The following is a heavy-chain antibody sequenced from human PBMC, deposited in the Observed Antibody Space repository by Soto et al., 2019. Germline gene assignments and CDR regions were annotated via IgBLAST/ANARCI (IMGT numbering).Heavy chain of an antibody. CDR1: GFTFSSYA. V-gene: IGHV3-23*01. CDR2: ISGRGGST. CDR3: ANEVDYYFDY. Sequence: EVQLLESGGSLVQPGGSLGLSCAASGFTFSSYAMSWVRQAPGKGLEWVSAISGRGGSTYYAGSVKGRFTISRDNSKNTLYLQMNSLRAEDTAVYYCANEVDYYFDYWGQGTLVTVSS. D-gene: IGHD5-12*01. J-gene: IGHJ4*02.